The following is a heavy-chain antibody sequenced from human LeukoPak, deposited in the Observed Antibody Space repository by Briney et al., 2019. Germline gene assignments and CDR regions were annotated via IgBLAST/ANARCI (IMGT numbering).Heavy chain of an antibody. CDR2: IYFSGNT. V-gene: IGHV4-4*07. CDR1: GGSISTYH. D-gene: IGHD5/OR15-5a*01. Sequence: SETLSLTCTVSGGSISTYHWSWIRQPAGKGLEWIGRIYFSGNTNYNPSLKSRVTMSLDTSKNQFSLRLSSVTAADTAVYYCARGRNSVSGYDAFDIWGQGTMVTVSS. J-gene: IGHJ3*02. CDR3: ARGRNSVSGYDAFDI.